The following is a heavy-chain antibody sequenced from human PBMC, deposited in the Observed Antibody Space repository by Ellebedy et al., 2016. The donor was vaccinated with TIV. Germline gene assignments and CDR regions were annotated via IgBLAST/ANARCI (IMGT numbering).Heavy chain of an antibody. V-gene: IGHV3-21*01. Sequence: GESLKISCVASGFTFSTYDMVWVRQAPGKGLEWVSSTGGTATFTLYTDSVRGRFIISRDNAKNSLFLQMNSLTVEDTAIYYCARQHWIREYDALAGYYTSPCFDYWGQGTLVTVSS. CDR2: TGGTATFT. J-gene: IGHJ4*02. CDR1: GFTFSTYD. CDR3: ARQHWIREYDALAGYYTSPCFDY. D-gene: IGHD3-9*01.